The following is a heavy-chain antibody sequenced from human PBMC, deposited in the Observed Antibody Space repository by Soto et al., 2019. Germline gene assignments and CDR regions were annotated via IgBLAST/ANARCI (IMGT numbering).Heavy chain of an antibody. D-gene: IGHD2-21*02. J-gene: IGHJ5*02. CDR3: VRTARQGAVAPHWFDR. CDR2: VYYTGST. Sequence: SETLSLSCTVSGGSIRSTDYYWSWIRQAPGKGLEWIGYVYYTGSTYYNPSLMSRLTISVDTSKNQFSLKLTSVTAAETAVYYCVRTARQGAVAPHWFDRWGQGTQVTVSS. V-gene: IGHV4-30-4*01. CDR1: GGSIRSTDYY.